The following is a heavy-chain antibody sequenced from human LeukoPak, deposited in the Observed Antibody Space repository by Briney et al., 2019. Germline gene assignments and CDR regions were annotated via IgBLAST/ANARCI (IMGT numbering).Heavy chain of an antibody. V-gene: IGHV3-30*02. D-gene: IGHD3-22*01. CDR1: GFSFSSYG. CDR2: IRYDGGNK. J-gene: IGHJ4*02. Sequence: GGSLRLSCAASGFSFSSYGMHWVRQAPGKGLEWVAFIRYDGGNKYYADSVKGRFTISRANSKNTVYLQMNSLRAEDTAVYYCAKDPADYYDSSGYFDYWGQGTLVTVSS. CDR3: AKDPADYYDSSGYFDY.